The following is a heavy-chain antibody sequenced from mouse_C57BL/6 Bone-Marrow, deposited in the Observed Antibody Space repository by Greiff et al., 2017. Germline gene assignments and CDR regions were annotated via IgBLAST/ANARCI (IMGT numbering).Heavy chain of an antibody. J-gene: IGHJ2*01. D-gene: IGHD3-2*02. CDR2: IDPSDSYT. CDR1: GYTFTSYW. Sequence: QVQLQQPGAELVMPGASVKLSCKASGYTFTSYWMHWVQQRPGQGLEWIGEIDPSDSYTNYNQKFKGKSTLTVDNSSSTAYMQLSSLTSEDAEVYDCARKMRQLRPRGDYFDYWGQGTTLTVSS. CDR3: ARKMRQLRPRGDYFDY. V-gene: IGHV1-69*01.